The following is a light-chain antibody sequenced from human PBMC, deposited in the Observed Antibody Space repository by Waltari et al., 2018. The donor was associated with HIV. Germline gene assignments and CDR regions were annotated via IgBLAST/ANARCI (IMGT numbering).Light chain of an antibody. V-gene: IGKV1-9*01. CDR3: QELFT. CDR2: AAS. Sequence: DIQLTQSPSFVSASVGCRVTITCRASQGVSSYIAWYEQKPGKAPNLLVFAASTLESGVPSRFSGSASGTDFTHTTSCLQPEDVATYYRQELFTFGPGTKVEI. J-gene: IGKJ3*01. CDR1: QGVSSY.